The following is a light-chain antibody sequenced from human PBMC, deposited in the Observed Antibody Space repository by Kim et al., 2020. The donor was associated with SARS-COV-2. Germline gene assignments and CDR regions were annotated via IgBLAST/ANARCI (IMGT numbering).Light chain of an antibody. CDR3: QQYYSAPLT. Sequence: ATSNCKSSQSVLSSSNNKNYLAWYQQKPGQSPKLLIYWASTRESGVPDRFSGSGSGADFTLTINSLQPEDVAVYYCQQYYSAPLTFGGGTKVGIK. V-gene: IGKV4-1*01. CDR1: QSVLSSSNNKNY. J-gene: IGKJ4*01. CDR2: WAS.